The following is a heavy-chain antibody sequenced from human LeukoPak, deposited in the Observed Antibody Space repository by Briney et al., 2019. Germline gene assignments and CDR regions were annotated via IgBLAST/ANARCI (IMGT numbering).Heavy chain of an antibody. CDR1: GGSFSGYY. CDR2: INHSGST. D-gene: IGHD3-10*01. CDR3: ARGGISMVRGVTLYHYYYGMDV. J-gene: IGHJ6*04. Sequence: SETLSLTCAVYGGSFSGYYWSWIRQPPGKGLEWIGEINHSGSTNYNPSLKSRVTISVDTSKNQFSLKLSSVTAADTAVYYCARGGISMVRGVTLYHYYYGMDVWGKGTTVTVSS. V-gene: IGHV4-34*01.